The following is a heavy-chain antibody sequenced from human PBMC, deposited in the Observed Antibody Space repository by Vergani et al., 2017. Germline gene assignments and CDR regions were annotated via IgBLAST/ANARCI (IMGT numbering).Heavy chain of an antibody. CDR3: ARVNTETNGHLYYYYYMDV. J-gene: IGHJ6*03. D-gene: IGHD4-11*01. Sequence: QVQLQQWGGGLLQPSETLSLTCVVNGGSFTSYHWTWIRQSPGEGLEWVGDIDHTGRPDYNPSLKSRLTMSVDKSRNRFSLTLNSVTATDTAIYFCARVNTETNGHLYYYYYMDVWGQGTAVTVS. CDR2: IDHTGRP. V-gene: IGHV4-34*01. CDR1: GGSFTSYH.